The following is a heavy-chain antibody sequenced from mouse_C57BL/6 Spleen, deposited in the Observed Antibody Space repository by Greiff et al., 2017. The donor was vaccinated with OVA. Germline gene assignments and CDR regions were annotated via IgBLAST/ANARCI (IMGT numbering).Heavy chain of an antibody. CDR1: GYTFTSYW. Sequence: QVQLQQPGAELVMPGASVKLSCKASGYTFTSYWMHWVKQRPGQGLDWIGEIDPSDSYTNYNQKFKGKSTLTVDKSASTTYMPLSSLTSEDSAVYYCASVNYGNYVDYWGQGTTRTVSS. CDR3: ASVNYGNYVDY. V-gene: IGHV1-69*01. CDR2: IDPSDSYT. J-gene: IGHJ2*01. D-gene: IGHD2-1*01.